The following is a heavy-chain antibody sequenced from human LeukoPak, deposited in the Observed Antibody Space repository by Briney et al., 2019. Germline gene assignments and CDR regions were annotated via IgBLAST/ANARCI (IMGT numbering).Heavy chain of an antibody. CDR2: IIPIFGTA. Sequence: SSVKVSCKASGGTFSSYAISWVGQPPGQGLEWMGGIIPIFGTANYAQKFQGRVTITADESTSTAYMKLSSLRSEDTAVYYCARNGPLRVYDILTGYYTVWFDPWGQGTLVTVSS. D-gene: IGHD3-9*01. CDR3: ARNGPLRVYDILTGYYTVWFDP. CDR1: GGTFSSYA. J-gene: IGHJ5*02. V-gene: IGHV1-69*13.